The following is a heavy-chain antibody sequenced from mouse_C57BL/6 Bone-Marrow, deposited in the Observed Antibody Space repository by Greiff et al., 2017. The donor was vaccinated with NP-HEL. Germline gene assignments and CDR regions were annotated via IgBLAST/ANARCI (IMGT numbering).Heavy chain of an antibody. J-gene: IGHJ2*01. V-gene: IGHV1-81*01. CDR1: GYTFTSYG. CDR2: IYPRSGNT. Sequence: VQLMESGAELARPGASVKLSCKASGYTFTSYGISWVKQRTGQGLEWIGEIYPRSGNTYYNEKFKGKATLTADKSSSTAYMELRSLTSEDSAVYFCARSRYYGSSYGYWGQGTTLTVSS. D-gene: IGHD1-1*01. CDR3: ARSRYYGSSYGY.